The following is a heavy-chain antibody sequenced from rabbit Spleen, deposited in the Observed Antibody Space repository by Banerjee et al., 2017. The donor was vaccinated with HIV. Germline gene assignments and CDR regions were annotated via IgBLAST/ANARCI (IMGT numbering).Heavy chain of an antibody. CDR3: ARESSYPNYFNL. CDR2: IFSSSDIT. CDR1: GFSFSSSYY. Sequence: QSLEESGGDLVKPGASLTLTCTASGFSFSSSYYMYWVRQAPGKGLEWIGCIFSSSDITWYATWAKGRFTISKTSSTTVTLQMTSLTAADTATYFCARESSYPNYFNLWGPGTLVTVS. J-gene: IGHJ4*01. V-gene: IGHV1S40*01. D-gene: IGHD7-1*01.